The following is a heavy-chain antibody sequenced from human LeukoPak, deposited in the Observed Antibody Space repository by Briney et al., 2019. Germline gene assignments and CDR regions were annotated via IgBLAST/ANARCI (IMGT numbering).Heavy chain of an antibody. V-gene: IGHV3-21*01. CDR1: GSTFSSYS. J-gene: IGHJ4*02. Sequence: GGSLRLSCAASGSTFSSYSMNWVRQAPGKGLEWVSSISSSSSYIYYAGSVKGRFTISRDNAKNSLYLQMNSLRAEDTAVYYCARLGTRADGDRWGQGTLVTVSS. D-gene: IGHD7-27*01. CDR2: ISSSSSYI. CDR3: ARLGTRADGDR.